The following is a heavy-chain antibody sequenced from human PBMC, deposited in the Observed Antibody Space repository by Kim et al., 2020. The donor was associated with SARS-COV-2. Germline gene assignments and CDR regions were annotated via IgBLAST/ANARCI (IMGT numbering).Heavy chain of an antibody. J-gene: IGHJ4*02. V-gene: IGHV4-4*02. CDR2: IYHSGST. CDR1: GGSISSSNW. Sequence: SETLSLTCAVSGGSISSSNWWSWVRQPPGKGLEWIGEIYHSGSTNYNPSLKSRVTISVDKSKNQFSLKLSSVTAADTAVYYCARDATENYDILTGYYLKYWGQGTLVTVSS. D-gene: IGHD3-9*01. CDR3: ARDATENYDILTGYYLKY.